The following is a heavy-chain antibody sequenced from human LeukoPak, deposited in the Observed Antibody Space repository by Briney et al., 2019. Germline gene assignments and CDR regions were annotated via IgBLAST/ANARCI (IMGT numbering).Heavy chain of an antibody. V-gene: IGHV3-21*01. Sequence: GGSLRLSCAASGFTFSSYSMNWVRQAPGKGLEWVSSISSSSSYIYYADSEKGRFTISRDNAKNSLYLQMNSLRAEDTAVYYCARAGRDYYDSSGYLSTDAFDIWGQGTMVTVSS. D-gene: IGHD3-22*01. J-gene: IGHJ3*02. CDR2: ISSSSSYI. CDR3: ARAGRDYYDSSGYLSTDAFDI. CDR1: GFTFSSYS.